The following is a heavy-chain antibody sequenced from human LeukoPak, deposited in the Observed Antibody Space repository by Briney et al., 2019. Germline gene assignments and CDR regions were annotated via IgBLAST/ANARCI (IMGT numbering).Heavy chain of an antibody. J-gene: IGHJ5*02. CDR3: ARDRSSSYTRDWFDP. D-gene: IGHD6-13*01. CDR1: GASISSFY. CDR2: VYNSESI. Sequence: TSETLSLTCTISGASISSFYWSWIRQPPGKGLEWIGRVYNSESINYNPSLKSRVTMSIDTSKNQFSLKLNSVTAADTAVYYCARDRSSSYTRDWFDPWGQGALVTVSS. V-gene: IGHV4-4*07.